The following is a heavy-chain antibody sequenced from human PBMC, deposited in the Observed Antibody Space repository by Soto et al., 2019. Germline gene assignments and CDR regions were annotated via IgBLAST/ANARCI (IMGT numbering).Heavy chain of an antibody. CDR1: GFTFSNYA. CDR3: AKVPVDY. V-gene: IGHV3-23*01. CDR2: ISGSDDST. J-gene: IGHJ4*02. Sequence: PGGSLRLSCAASGFTFSNYAMSWVRQAPGKGLEWVSAISGSDDSTYNADSVKGRFTTSRTNSKNTLYLHMNSLRAERTAVYYCAKVPVDYWGQGTLVTVSS.